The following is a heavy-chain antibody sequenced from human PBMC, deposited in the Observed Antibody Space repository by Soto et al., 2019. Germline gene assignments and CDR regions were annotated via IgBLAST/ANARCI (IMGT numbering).Heavy chain of an antibody. J-gene: IGHJ4*02. CDR3: ARGRYGDY. D-gene: IGHD1-1*01. CDR1: GYGFTTYG. Sequence: QVHLVQSGAEVKKPGASVKVSCKGSGYGFTTYGITWVRQAPGQGLEWMAWISAHNGNTNYAQKVQGRVTVTRDTSTSTAYMELRSLRYDDTAVYYCARGRYGDYWGQGPLVTVSS. V-gene: IGHV1-18*01. CDR2: ISAHNGNT.